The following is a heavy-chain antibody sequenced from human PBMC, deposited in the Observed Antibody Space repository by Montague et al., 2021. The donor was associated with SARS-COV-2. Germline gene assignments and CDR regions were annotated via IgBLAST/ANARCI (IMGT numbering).Heavy chain of an antibody. D-gene: IGHD2-15*01. CDR3: ARAIVSGLCSGGSCYKGYYYYMDV. CDR1: GASISSYS. Sequence: SETLSLTCTVSGASISSYSWSWIRQPPGKGLEWIGYMYNSEKINYNPSLQSRVTISVDTSKGQLSLKLNSVTAADTALYFCARAIVSGLCSGGSCYKGYYYYMDVWGKGTTVTVSS. J-gene: IGHJ6*03. V-gene: IGHV4-59*13. CDR2: MYNSEKI.